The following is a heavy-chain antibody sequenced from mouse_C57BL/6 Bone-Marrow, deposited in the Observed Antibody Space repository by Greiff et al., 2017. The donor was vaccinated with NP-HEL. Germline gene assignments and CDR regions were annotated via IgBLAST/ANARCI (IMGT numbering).Heavy chain of an antibody. CDR2: IYPRSGNT. CDR1: GYTFTSYG. J-gene: IGHJ1*03. D-gene: IGHD1-1*01. V-gene: IGHV1-81*01. CDR3: ARWDGSSYVGYFDV. Sequence: VQRVESGAELARPGASVKLSCKASGYTFTSYGISWVKQRTGQGLEWIGEIYPRSGNTYYNEKFKGKATLTADKSSSTAYMELRSLTSEDSAVYFCARWDGSSYVGYFDVWGTGTTVTVS.